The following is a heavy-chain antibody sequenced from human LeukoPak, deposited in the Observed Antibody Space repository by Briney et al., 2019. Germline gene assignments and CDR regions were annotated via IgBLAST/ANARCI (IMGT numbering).Heavy chain of an antibody. J-gene: IGHJ4*02. Sequence: GGSLRLSCAASGFTVITNDMTCVREAPGKGLEWVSVLYSDGNTKYADSVQGRFTISRDNSKNTLYLEMNSLSPDDTAVYYCARGVEPLAANTLAYWGQGTLVTVSS. V-gene: IGHV3-53*01. CDR2: LYSDGNT. CDR3: ARGVEPLAANTLAY. D-gene: IGHD1-14*01. CDR1: GFTVITND.